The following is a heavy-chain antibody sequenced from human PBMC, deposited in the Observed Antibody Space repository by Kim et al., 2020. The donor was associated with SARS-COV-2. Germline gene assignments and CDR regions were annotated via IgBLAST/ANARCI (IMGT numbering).Heavy chain of an antibody. J-gene: IGHJ2*01. Sequence: SETLSLTCTVSGGSISSSSYYWGWIRQPPGKGLEWIGSIYYSGSTYYNPSLKSRVTISVDTTKNQFSLKLSSVTAADTAVYYCARLWAAVAGWYFDLWGRGTLVTVSS. CDR1: GGSISSSSYY. V-gene: IGHV4-39*01. D-gene: IGHD6-19*01. CDR3: ARLWAAVAGWYFDL. CDR2: IYYSGST.